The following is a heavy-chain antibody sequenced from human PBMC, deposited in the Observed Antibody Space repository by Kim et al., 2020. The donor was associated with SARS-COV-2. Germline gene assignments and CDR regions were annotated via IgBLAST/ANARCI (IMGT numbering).Heavy chain of an antibody. D-gene: IGHD3-22*01. CDR3: AGRDYYDSSGHNAFDI. J-gene: IGHJ3*02. CDR2: IWYDGSNK. Sequence: GGSLRLSCAASGFTFSSYGMHWVRQAPGKGLEWVAVIWYDGSNKYYADSVKGRFTISRDNSKNTLYLQMNSLRAEDTAVYYCAGRDYYDSSGHNAFDIWGQGTMVTVSS. V-gene: IGHV3-33*01. CDR1: GFTFSSYG.